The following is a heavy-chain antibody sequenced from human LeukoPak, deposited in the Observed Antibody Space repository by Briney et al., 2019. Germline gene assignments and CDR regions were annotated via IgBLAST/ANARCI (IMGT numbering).Heavy chain of an antibody. CDR3: ARGGSSGYDYEAFDY. Sequence: PGGSLRLSCAASGFAVSSNYMSWVRQAPGKGLEWVSVIYSGGSTYYADSVKGRFTISGDNSKNTLYLQMNCLSAEDTAVYYCARGGSSGYDYEAFDYWGQGTLVTVSS. D-gene: IGHD5-12*01. J-gene: IGHJ4*02. CDR2: IYSGGST. V-gene: IGHV3-53*01. CDR1: GFAVSSNY.